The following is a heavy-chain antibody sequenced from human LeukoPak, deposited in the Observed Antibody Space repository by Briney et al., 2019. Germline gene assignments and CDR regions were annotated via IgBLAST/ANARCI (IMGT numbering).Heavy chain of an antibody. CDR1: GFTFSSYA. D-gene: IGHD3-10*01. J-gene: IGHJ6*02. CDR3: AKDDGSGSYYSYGYGMDV. V-gene: IGHV3-23*01. Sequence: GGSLRLSCAASGFTFSSYAMSWVRQAPGKGLEWVSAISGSGGSTYYADSVNGRFTISRDNSKNTLYLQMNSLRAEDTAVYYCAKDDGSGSYYSYGYGMDVWGQGTTVTVSS. CDR2: ISGSGGST.